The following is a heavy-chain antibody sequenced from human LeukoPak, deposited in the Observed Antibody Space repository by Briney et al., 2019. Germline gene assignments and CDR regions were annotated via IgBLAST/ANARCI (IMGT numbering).Heavy chain of an antibody. D-gene: IGHD6-19*01. Sequence: SVKVSCKASGGTFSSYAISWVRQAPGQGLEWMGGIIPIFGTANYAQKFQGRVTITADESTSTAYMELSSLRSEDTAVYYCARDVMGYSRGWYYYYGMDVWGQGTTVTVSS. CDR2: IIPIFGTA. J-gene: IGHJ6*02. CDR1: GGTFSSYA. V-gene: IGHV1-69*13. CDR3: ARDVMGYSRGWYYYYGMDV.